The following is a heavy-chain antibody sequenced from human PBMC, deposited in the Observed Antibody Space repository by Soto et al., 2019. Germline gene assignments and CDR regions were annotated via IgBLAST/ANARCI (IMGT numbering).Heavy chain of an antibody. CDR3: ARALLSHSYDSGGYDSYFHAMDV. J-gene: IGHJ6*02. D-gene: IGHD3-22*01. V-gene: IGHV1-69*06. CDR1: GGTFSSLD. CDR2: IIPISETT. Sequence: SVKVSCKASGGTFSSLDINWVRQAPGQGLEWMGGIIPISETTNYAQIFQGRVSIVADKSTSTAYMGLSRLRSEDTAVYYCARALLSHSYDSGGYDSYFHAMDVWGQGTPVTVSS.